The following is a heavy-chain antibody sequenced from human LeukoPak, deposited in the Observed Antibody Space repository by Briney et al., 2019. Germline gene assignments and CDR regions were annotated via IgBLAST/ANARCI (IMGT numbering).Heavy chain of an antibody. CDR3: VRTRWQQTYYLAY. CDR2: IYSGAST. V-gene: IGHV3-66*01. J-gene: IGHJ4*02. CDR1: VFTVSCNH. D-gene: IGHD5-24*01. Sequence: GWSLRLSLASSVFTVSCNHMRWVRQAPGKEREGVSVIYSGASTYYALSVMGRFTISRDNSKNTLHPQMNSLRAEDTAQYYCVRTRWQQTYYLAYWGGRTLVRVST.